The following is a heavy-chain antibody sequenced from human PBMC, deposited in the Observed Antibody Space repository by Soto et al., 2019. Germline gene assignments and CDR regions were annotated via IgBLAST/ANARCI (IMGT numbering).Heavy chain of an antibody. D-gene: IGHD5-18*01. CDR2: IRRKTNSYAT. CDR3: TADTAMTRYGMDV. CDR1: GFTFSGSA. J-gene: IGHJ6*02. Sequence: EVQLVESGGGLVQPGGSLNLSFAASGFTFSGSAMHWVRQASGKGLEWVGRIRRKTNSYATAYSASVKGRLTISRDDSKNTAYLQMNSLKSEDTAVYYCTADTAMTRYGMDVWGQGTTVTVSS. V-gene: IGHV3-73*02.